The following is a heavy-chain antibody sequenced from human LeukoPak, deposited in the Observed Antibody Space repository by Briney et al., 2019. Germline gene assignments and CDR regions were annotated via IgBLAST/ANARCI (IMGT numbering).Heavy chain of an antibody. Sequence: GGSLRLSCAASGFSFSSCAMSWVRQAPGKGPQWVSCVSDDGNSRYYADSLKGRFTTSRDNSANTVYLQMNNLADEDTAVYYCVKEGEGHSYAPKTRPPTWGQGTLVTVSS. CDR1: GFSFSSCA. D-gene: IGHD5-18*01. J-gene: IGHJ5*02. CDR2: VSDDGNSR. CDR3: VKEGEGHSYAPKTRPPT. V-gene: IGHV3-23*01.